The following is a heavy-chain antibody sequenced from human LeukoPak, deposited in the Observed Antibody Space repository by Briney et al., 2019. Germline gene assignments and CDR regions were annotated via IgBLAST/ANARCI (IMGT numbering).Heavy chain of an antibody. V-gene: IGHV4-34*01. J-gene: IGHJ3*02. CDR3: ARGGLVGVTPHSHDAFDI. Sequence: PSETLSLTCAVYGGSFSGHYWSWIRQPPGKGLEWIGEINHSGGTNYNPSLKSRVTISVDTSKNQFSLKLSSVTPADTAVYHCARGGLVGVTPHSHDAFDIWGQGTMVTVSS. CDR1: GGSFSGHY. D-gene: IGHD1-26*01. CDR2: INHSGGT.